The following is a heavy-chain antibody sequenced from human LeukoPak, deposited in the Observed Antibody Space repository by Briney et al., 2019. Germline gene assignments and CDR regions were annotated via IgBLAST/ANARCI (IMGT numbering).Heavy chain of an antibody. Sequence: GGSLRLSCAASGFTFSSYAMSWVRQAPGKGLEWVSAISGSGGSTYYADSVKGRFTISRDNSKNTPYLQMNSLRAEDTAVYYCAKGVTKWELRYYFDYWGQGTLVTVSS. J-gene: IGHJ4*02. V-gene: IGHV3-23*01. CDR3: AKGVTKWELRYYFDY. D-gene: IGHD1-26*01. CDR2: ISGSGGST. CDR1: GFTFSSYA.